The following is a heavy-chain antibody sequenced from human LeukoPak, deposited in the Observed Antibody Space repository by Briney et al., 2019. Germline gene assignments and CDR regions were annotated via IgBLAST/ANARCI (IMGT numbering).Heavy chain of an antibody. V-gene: IGHV3-21*01. CDR3: ARGFGVDFDY. J-gene: IGHJ4*02. CDR2: ISSSSSYI. CDR1: GFTFSSYW. Sequence: GGSLRLSCAASGFTFSSYWMSWVRQAPGKGLEWVSSISSSSSYIYYADSVKGRFTISRGNAKNSLYLQMNSLRAEDTAVYYCARGFGVDFDYWGQGTLVTVSS. D-gene: IGHD3-10*01.